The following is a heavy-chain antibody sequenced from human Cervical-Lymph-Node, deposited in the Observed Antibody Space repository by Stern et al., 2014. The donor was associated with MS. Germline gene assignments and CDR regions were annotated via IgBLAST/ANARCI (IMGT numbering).Heavy chain of an antibody. CDR2: IYSTGST. D-gene: IGHD3-10*01. CDR1: GGSISSYY. Sequence: QLQLQEPGPGLVKPSETLSLTCTVSGGSISSYYWTWIRQPPGKGLEWIAYIYSTGSTNYNPSLKSRVTISVDTSKNQFSLKLSSVTAADTAVYYCARGSVSFDYWGQGTLVTVSS. J-gene: IGHJ4*02. CDR3: ARGSVSFDY. V-gene: IGHV4-59*01.